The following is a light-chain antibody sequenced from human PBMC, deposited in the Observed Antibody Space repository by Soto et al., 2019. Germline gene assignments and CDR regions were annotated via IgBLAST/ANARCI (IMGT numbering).Light chain of an antibody. Sequence: DIQMTQSPSPLSASVGDRVTITCRASQTISSWLAWYQQKPGKAPKLLIYKASTLKSGVPSRFSGSGSGTEFTLTISSLQPDDFATYYCQHYNSYSVAFGQGTKVELK. V-gene: IGKV1-5*03. CDR1: QTISSW. J-gene: IGKJ1*01. CDR3: QHYNSYSVA. CDR2: KAS.